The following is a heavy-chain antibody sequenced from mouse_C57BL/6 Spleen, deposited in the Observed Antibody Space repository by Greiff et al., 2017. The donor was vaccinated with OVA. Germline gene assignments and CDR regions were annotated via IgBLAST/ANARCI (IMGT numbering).Heavy chain of an antibody. CDR1: GFHIPPTY. V-gene: IGHV14-3*01. Sequence: VQLKQSVAELVRPGASVKLSCTASGFHIPPTYLPFFPPLPAHVLSLIGRIDPANGNTKYAPKFQGKATITAATSSTTASLQLSSLTSEDTAIYYCARDTTVPHYYAMDYWGQGTSVTVSS. D-gene: IGHD1-1*01. CDR3: ARDTTVPHYYAMDY. J-gene: IGHJ4*01. CDR2: IDPANGNT.